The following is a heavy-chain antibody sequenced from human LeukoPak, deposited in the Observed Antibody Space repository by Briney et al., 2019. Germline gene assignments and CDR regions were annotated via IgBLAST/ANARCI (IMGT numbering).Heavy chain of an antibody. CDR3: ARVHEYSSSSGYYYYYGMDV. CDR1: GYTFTSYY. D-gene: IGHD6-6*01. Sequence: ASVKVSCKASGYTFTSYYMHWVRQAPGQGLEWMGIINPSGGSTSYAQKFQGRVTMTRDTSTSTVYMELSSLRSEDTAVYYCARVHEYSSSSGYYYYYGMDVWGQGTTVTVSS. CDR2: INPSGGST. V-gene: IGHV1-46*01. J-gene: IGHJ6*02.